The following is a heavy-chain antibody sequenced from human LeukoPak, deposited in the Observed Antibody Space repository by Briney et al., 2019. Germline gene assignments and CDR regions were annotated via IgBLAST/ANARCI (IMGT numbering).Heavy chain of an antibody. CDR1: GYTFTSYD. CDR2: MNPNSGNT. CDR3: ARVPRKGYGSGSPDI. J-gene: IGHJ3*02. Sequence: ASVXXXXXASGYTFTSYDINWVRQATGQGLEXXXWMNPNSGNTGYAQKFQGRVTMTRNTSISTAYMELSRLRSDGTAVYYCARVPRKGYGSGSPDIWGQGTMVTVSS. D-gene: IGHD3-10*01. V-gene: IGHV1-8*01.